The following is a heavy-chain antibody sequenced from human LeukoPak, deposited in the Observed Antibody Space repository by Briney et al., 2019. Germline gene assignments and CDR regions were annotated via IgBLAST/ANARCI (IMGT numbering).Heavy chain of an antibody. CDR1: GGTFSSYA. D-gene: IGHD6-13*01. CDR2: IIPIFGTA. J-gene: IGHJ6*03. V-gene: IGHV1-69*06. Sequence: SVKVSCKASGGTFSSYAISWVRQAPGQGLEWMGGIIPIFGTANYAQKFQGRVTITADTSTSTAYMELRSLRSDDTAVYYCARDRQQPVLYYYYYYMDVWGQGTLVTVSS. CDR3: ARDRQQPVLYYYYYYMDV.